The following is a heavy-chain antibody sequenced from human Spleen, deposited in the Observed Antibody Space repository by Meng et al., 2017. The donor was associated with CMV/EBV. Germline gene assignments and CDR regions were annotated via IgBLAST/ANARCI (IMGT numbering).Heavy chain of an antibody. CDR2: INPDGSEK. Sequence: GESLKISCAASGLSISRYWMSWVRQAPGKGLEWVANINPDGSEKLYVDSVKGRFTIFRDNAKDAFYLQMDSLRADDTAVYYCVAPSGGSWGYWGRGTLVTVS. CDR3: VAPSGGSWGY. J-gene: IGHJ4*02. D-gene: IGHD2-15*01. CDR1: GLSISRYW. V-gene: IGHV3-7*01.